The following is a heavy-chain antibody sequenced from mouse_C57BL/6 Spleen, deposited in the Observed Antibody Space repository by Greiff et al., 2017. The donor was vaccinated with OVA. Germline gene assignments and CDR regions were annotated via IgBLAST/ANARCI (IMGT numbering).Heavy chain of an antibody. D-gene: IGHD2-4*01. CDR3: TSGGYYDYDDAMDY. J-gene: IGHJ4*01. CDR2: IRNKANNQAT. CDR1: GFTFSDAW. V-gene: IGHV6-6*01. Sequence: EVKVVESGGGLVQPGGSMKLSCAASGFTFSDAWMDWVRQSPEKGLEWVAEIRNKANNQATYYAESVKGRFTISRDDSKSSVYLQMNSLRAEDTGIYYCTSGGYYDYDDAMDYWGQGTSVTVSS.